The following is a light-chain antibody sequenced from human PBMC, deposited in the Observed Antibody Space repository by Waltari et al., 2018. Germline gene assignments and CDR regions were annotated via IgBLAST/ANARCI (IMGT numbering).Light chain of an antibody. J-gene: IGKJ2*03. CDR2: YVS. V-gene: IGKV1-33*01. CDR3: QQYYNSPYS. CDR1: QGINNY. Sequence: DIQMTQSPSSLSASVGDRVTITCRASQGINNYLSWYQQKPRKAPKPLIYYVSSLETGVPSRFSGSRSGTDYTLIINSLQPEDIATYYCQQYYNSPYSFGQGTKVEI.